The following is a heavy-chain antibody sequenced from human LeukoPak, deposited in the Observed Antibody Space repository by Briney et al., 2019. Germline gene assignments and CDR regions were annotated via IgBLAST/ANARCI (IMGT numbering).Heavy chain of an antibody. CDR2: IIPIFGTA. CDR1: GGTFSSYA. V-gene: IGHV1-69*13. CDR3: ASDTYYYDSSGSSIP. J-gene: IGHJ5*02. Sequence: ASVKVSCKASGGTFSSYAISWVRQAPGQGLEWMGGIIPIFGTANYAQKFQGRVTITADESTSTAYMELSSLRSEDTAVYYCASDTYYYDSSGSSIPWGQGTLVTVSS. D-gene: IGHD3-22*01.